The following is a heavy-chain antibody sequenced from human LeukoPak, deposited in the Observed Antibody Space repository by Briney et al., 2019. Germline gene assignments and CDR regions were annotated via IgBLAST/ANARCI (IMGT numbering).Heavy chain of an antibody. V-gene: IGHV4-34*01. CDR2: INHSGST. CDR3: ARGWSKDVRLRPGRYYMDV. J-gene: IGHJ6*03. Sequence: SETLSLTCAVYGGSFSGYYWSWIRQPPGKGLEWIGEINHSGSTNYNPSLKSRVTISVDTSKNQFSLKLSSVTAADTAVCYCARGWSKDVRLRPGRYYMDVWGKGTTVTVSS. D-gene: IGHD4-17*01. CDR1: GGSFSGYY.